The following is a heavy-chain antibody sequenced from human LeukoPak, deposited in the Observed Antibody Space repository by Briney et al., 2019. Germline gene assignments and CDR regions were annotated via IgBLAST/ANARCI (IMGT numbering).Heavy chain of an antibody. Sequence: SETLSLTCAVYGGSFSGYYWSWIRQPPGKGLEWIGEINHSGSTNYNPSLKSRVTISVDTSKNQFSLKLSSVTAADTAVYYCARVRGQQLVRVFDYWGQGTLVTVSS. V-gene: IGHV4-34*01. D-gene: IGHD6-13*01. CDR1: GGSFSGYY. CDR2: INHSGST. J-gene: IGHJ4*02. CDR3: ARVRGQQLVRVFDY.